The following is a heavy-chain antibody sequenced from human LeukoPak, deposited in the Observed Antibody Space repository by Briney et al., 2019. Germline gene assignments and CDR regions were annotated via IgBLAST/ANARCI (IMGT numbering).Heavy chain of an antibody. CDR1: GFTVSSSY. D-gene: IGHD6-19*01. V-gene: IGHV3-53*01. CDR3: AKGTGSGYSSSGL. J-gene: IGHJ4*02. CDR2: IYSSSDT. Sequence: GGSLRLSCAASGFTVSSSYMSWVRQAPGEGLEWVSIIYSSSDTYHADSVKGRFTISRDNSKNTLYLQMNSLRAEDTAVYYCAKGTGSGYSSSGLWGQGTLVTVSS.